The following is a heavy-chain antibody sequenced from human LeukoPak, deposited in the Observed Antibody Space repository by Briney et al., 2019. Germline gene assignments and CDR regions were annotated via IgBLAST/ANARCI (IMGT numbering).Heavy chain of an antibody. CDR1: GFDFNNYV. D-gene: IGHD5-24*01. CDR3: AREMATTETFDY. CDR2: ISYDGSNI. J-gene: IGHJ4*02. V-gene: IGHV3-30*04. Sequence: PGRSLRLSCAASGFDFNNYVMPWVRQAPGKGLEWVAVISYDGSNIYYSDSVKGRFTISRDNSKNTVCVQMSSLRPEDTAVYYCAREMATTETFDYWGQGTLVTVSS.